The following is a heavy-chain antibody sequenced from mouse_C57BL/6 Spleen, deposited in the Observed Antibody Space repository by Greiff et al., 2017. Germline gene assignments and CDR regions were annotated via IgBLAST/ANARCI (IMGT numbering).Heavy chain of an antibody. CDR1: GYTFTGYW. J-gene: IGHJ4*01. V-gene: IGHV1-9*01. CDR3: AREGMITTGDYAMDY. Sequence: VQLQQSGAELMKPGASVKLSCKATGYTFTGYWIEWVKQRPGHGLEWIGEILPGSGSTNYNEKFKGKDTFTADTSSNTAYMQLGSLTTEDSASDYCAREGMITTGDYAMDYWGQGTSVTVSA. D-gene: IGHD2-4*01. CDR2: ILPGSGST.